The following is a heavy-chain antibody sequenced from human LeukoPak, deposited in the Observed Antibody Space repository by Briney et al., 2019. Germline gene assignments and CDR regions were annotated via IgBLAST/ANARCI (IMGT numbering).Heavy chain of an antibody. D-gene: IGHD3-9*01. CDR3: AKALLNYDILTGYYNGGFDY. Sequence: PGGSLRLSCAASGFTFSSYAMSWVRQAPGKGLEWVSAISGSGGSTYYADSVKGRFTISRDNSKNTLYLQMNSLRAEDTAVYYCAKALLNYDILTGYYNGGFDYWGQGTLVTVSS. CDR2: ISGSGGST. J-gene: IGHJ4*02. V-gene: IGHV3-23*01. CDR1: GFTFSSYA.